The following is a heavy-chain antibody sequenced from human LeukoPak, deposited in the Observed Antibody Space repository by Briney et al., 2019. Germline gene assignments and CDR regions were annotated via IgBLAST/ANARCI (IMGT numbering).Heavy chain of an antibody. D-gene: IGHD3-22*01. CDR1: GYTFTDYG. CDR2: INAGNGNA. CDR3: ARVPLHDRNDYYYPH. Sequence: ASVKVSCKASGYTFTDYGMHWVRQAPGQRLEWMAWINAGNGNAKYSQEFQGRVTITRDTSASTAYMELSSLRSEDTAVYYCARVPLHDRNDYYYPHWGQGTVVTVSS. V-gene: IGHV1-3*01. J-gene: IGHJ1*01.